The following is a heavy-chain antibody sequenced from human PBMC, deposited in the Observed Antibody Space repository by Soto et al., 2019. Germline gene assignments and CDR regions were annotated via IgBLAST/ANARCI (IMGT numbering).Heavy chain of an antibody. J-gene: IGHJ6*02. CDR2: IIPILGIA. V-gene: IGHV1-69*02. CDR1: GGTFSSYT. Sequence: ASVKVSCKASGGTFSSYTISWVRQAPGQGLEWMGRIIPILGIANYAQKFQGRVTITADKSTSTAYMELSSLRSEDTAVYYCARRGEVDTAMVGDYYYGMDVWGQGTTVTVSS. CDR3: ARRGEVDTAMVGDYYYGMDV. D-gene: IGHD5-18*01.